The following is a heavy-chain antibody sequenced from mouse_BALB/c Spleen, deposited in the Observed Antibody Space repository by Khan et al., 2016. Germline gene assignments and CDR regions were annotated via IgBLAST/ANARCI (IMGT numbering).Heavy chain of an antibody. CDR3: ARGYYGSSYVAWFAY. D-gene: IGHD1-1*01. CDR2: ISYDGSK. CDR1: GYSITSGYY. J-gene: IGHJ3*01. Sequence: EVQLQESGPGLVKPSQSLSLNCSVTGYSITSGYYWNWIRQFPGNKLEWMGYISYDGSKNYNPSLKNRISITRDPSKNQFFLKLNSGTTEDTATYYCARGYYGSSYVAWFAYWGQGTLVTVSA. V-gene: IGHV3-6*02.